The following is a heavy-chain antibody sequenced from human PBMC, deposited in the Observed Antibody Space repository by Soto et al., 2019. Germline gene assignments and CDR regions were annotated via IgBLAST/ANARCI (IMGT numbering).Heavy chain of an antibody. J-gene: IGHJ4*02. V-gene: IGHV3-7*05. Sequence: PGGSLRLSCAASGFIFSSDWMSWVRQAPGKGLEWVANIKQDGSEKYYVDSVKGRFTISRDNAKNSLYLQMNSLRADDTAVYYCARDGGHSGYYLNVYWGQGTLVSVSS. CDR3: ARDGGHSGYYLNVY. CDR1: GFIFSSDW. CDR2: IKQDGSEK. D-gene: IGHD3-3*01.